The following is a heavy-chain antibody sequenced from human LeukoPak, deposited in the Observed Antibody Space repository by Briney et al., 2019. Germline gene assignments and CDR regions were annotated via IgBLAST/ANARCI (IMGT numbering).Heavy chain of an antibody. Sequence: GGSLRLSCAASGFTVSSNYMSWVRQAPGKGLEWVSVIYSGGSTYYADSVKGRFTISRDNSKNTLYLQMNSLRAEDTAVYYCVLRPAAIIDYWGQGTLVTVSS. J-gene: IGHJ4*02. D-gene: IGHD2-2*01. CDR3: VLRPAAIIDY. CDR2: IYSGGST. CDR1: GFTVSSNY. V-gene: IGHV3-53*01.